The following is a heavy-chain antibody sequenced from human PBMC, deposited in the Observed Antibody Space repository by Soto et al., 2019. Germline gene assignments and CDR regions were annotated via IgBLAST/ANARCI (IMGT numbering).Heavy chain of an antibody. CDR3: ARGRLEPTFDY. D-gene: IGHD1-1*01. CDR1: GFTFSSYE. J-gene: IGHJ4*02. V-gene: IGHV3-48*03. Sequence: GGSLRLSCAASGFTFSSYEMNWVRQAPGKGLEWVSYISSSGSTIYYADSVKGRFTISRDNAKNSLYLQMNSLRAEDTAVYYCARGRLEPTFDYWGQGTLVTVSS. CDR2: ISSSGSTI.